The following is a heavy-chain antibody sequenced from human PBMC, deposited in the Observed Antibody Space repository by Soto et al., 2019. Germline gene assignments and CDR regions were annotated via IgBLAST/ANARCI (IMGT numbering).Heavy chain of an antibody. J-gene: IGHJ6*03. V-gene: IGHV4-34*01. CDR3: ASNGRYSNYYYTDV. D-gene: IGHD4-4*01. CDR1: GGSFSGYY. CDR2: INHSGST. Sequence: PSQTLSLTCAVYGGSFSGYYWSWIRQPPGKGLEWIGEINHSGSTNYNPSLKSRVTISVDTSKNQFSLKLSSVTAADTAVYYCASNGRYSNYYYTDVWGKGTTVTVSS.